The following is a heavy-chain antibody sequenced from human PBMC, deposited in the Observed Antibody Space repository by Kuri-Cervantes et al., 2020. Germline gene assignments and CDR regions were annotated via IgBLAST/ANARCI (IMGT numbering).Heavy chain of an antibody. CDR3: ARRKYYYDSSGLDY. D-gene: IGHD3-22*01. CDR1: GFTFDDYA. Sequence: GGSLRLSCAVSGFTFDDYAMHWVRQAPGKGLEWVSLISWDGGSTYYADSVKGRFTISRDNSKNSLYLQMNSLRAEDTALYYCARRKYYYDSSGLDYWGQGTLVTVSS. V-gene: IGHV3-43D*04. CDR2: ISWDGGST. J-gene: IGHJ4*02.